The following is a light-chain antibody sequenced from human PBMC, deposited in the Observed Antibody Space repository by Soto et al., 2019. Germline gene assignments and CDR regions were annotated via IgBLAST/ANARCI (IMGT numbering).Light chain of an antibody. CDR2: GAS. V-gene: IGKV1-9*01. CDR3: QQLTNFRFT. Sequence: IQLTQSPSSLSASVGDRVTITCWASQGINKFLAWYQQRPGKAPQLLVYGASTLQSGVPSRFSGSGSGTDFTLTISSLQTEDFATYYCQQLTNFRFTFGQGTKLDIK. J-gene: IGKJ2*01. CDR1: QGINKF.